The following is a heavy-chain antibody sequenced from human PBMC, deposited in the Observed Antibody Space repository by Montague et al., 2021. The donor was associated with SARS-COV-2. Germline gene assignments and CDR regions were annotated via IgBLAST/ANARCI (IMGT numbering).Heavy chain of an antibody. D-gene: IGHD3-10*01. CDR2: INHSANT. Sequence: SETLSLTCAVYGGSLSGYYWSWIRQPPGKGLEWIGEINHSANTKYNPSLKSPVTISIDTSKNQFSLKMTSVTAADTATYYCASGIYPSGSYYNRYYYGLNIWGPGTTVIVSS. CDR1: GGSLSGYY. V-gene: IGHV4-34*01. CDR3: ASGIYPSGSYYNRYYYGLNI. J-gene: IGHJ6*02.